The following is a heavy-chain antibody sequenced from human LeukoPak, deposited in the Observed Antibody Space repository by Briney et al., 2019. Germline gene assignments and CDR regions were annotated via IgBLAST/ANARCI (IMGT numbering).Heavy chain of an antibody. V-gene: IGHV3-11*06. CDR1: GFTFSDYY. Sequence: PGGSLRLSCAGSGFTFSDYYMSWIRQAPGKGLEWVSYISSSSSYTNYADSVKGRFTISRDNAKNSLYLQMNSLRAEDTAVYYCASLGYYDSSGSIDYWGQGTLVTVSS. D-gene: IGHD3-22*01. J-gene: IGHJ4*02. CDR3: ASLGYYDSSGSIDY. CDR2: ISSSSSYT.